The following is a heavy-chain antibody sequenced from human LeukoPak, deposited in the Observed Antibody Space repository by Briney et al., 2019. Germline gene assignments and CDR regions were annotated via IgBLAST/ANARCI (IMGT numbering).Heavy chain of an antibody. CDR2: ISGSGDST. D-gene: IGHD2-15*01. Sequence: GGSLRLSCAASGFTFNSYAMSWVRQAPGKGLEWVSSISGSGDSTYYADSVKGRFTIPRDNARNSLYLQMNSLRAEDTAVYYCAKSHMLAANIFDYWGQGTLVTVSS. V-gene: IGHV3-23*01. CDR1: GFTFNSYA. CDR3: AKSHMLAANIFDY. J-gene: IGHJ4*02.